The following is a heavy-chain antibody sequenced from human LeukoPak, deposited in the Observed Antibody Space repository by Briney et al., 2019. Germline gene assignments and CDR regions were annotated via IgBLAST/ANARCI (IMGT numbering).Heavy chain of an antibody. J-gene: IGHJ6*02. D-gene: IGHD4-17*01. CDR1: GFTVSSNY. CDR3: AGGFYGATPYGMDV. V-gene: IGHV3-66*01. CDR2: ISCGGST. Sequence: GGSRTPSRAASGFTVSSNYMSWVRQAPGKGLEWVSVISCGGSTYYAESVKGRVTISRDNSTSTLYLQMNSLRAEDTAVYYCAGGFYGATPYGMDVWGQGTTVTVSS.